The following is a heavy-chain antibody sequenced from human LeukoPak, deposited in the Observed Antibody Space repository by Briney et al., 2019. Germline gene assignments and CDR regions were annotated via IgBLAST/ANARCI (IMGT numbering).Heavy chain of an antibody. CDR3: ARREGGTNYYDSSGYSGY. Sequence: ASVKVSCKASGYTFTSYGISWVRQAPGQGLEWVGWISAYNGNTNYAQKLQGRGTMTTDTSTSTAYMELRSLRSDDTAVYYCARREGGTNYYDSSGYSGYWGQGTLVTVSS. CDR2: ISAYNGNT. CDR1: GYTFTSYG. V-gene: IGHV1-18*01. J-gene: IGHJ4*02. D-gene: IGHD3-22*01.